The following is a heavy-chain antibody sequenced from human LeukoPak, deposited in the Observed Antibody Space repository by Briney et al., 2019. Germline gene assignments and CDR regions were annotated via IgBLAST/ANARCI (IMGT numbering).Heavy chain of an antibody. CDR2: ISTSSNYI. CDR3: ARDEAVGKANDY. CDR1: GFTFCSHG. Sequence: GGSLRLSCAASGFTFCSHGMNWVRQAPGKGLEWVSSISTSSNYIYYADSVKGRFTISRDNAKNSLYLQMNNLRAEDTAVYYCARDEAVGKANDYWGQGTLVTVSS. V-gene: IGHV3-21*01. D-gene: IGHD7-27*01. J-gene: IGHJ4*02.